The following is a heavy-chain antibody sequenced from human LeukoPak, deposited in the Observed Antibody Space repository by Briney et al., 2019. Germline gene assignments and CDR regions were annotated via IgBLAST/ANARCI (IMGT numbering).Heavy chain of an antibody. D-gene: IGHD5-12*01. CDR1: GGSTTSYY. CDR3: ARVWSGYDSSGYYYFDH. CDR2: IYYSGST. Sequence: SGTLSLTCTLSGGSTTSYYWSWIRQPPGKGLEWIGYIYYSGSTNYNPSLKSRVTISVDTSKNKFSLKLSSVTAADTAVYYCARVWSGYDSSGYYYFDHWGQGTLVTVSS. V-gene: IGHV4-59*01. J-gene: IGHJ4*02.